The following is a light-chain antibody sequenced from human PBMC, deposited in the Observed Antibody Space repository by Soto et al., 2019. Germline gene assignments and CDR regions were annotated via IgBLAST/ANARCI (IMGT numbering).Light chain of an antibody. V-gene: IGKV1-39*01. CDR1: QSISSY. Sequence: DIQMTQSPSSLSASVGDRVTITCRASQSISSYLNWYQQKPGKAPKLLIYAASSLQSGVPSRFSGSGSGTDFTLTISSLQPEDFATYYCQQSYITFTFGPGTKVDIK. CDR3: QQSYITFT. J-gene: IGKJ3*01. CDR2: AAS.